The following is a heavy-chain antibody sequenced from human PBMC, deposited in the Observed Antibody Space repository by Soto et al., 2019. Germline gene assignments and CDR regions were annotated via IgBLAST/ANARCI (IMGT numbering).Heavy chain of an antibody. CDR1: GYTFTSYD. CDR2: MNPNSGNT. CDR3: ARGLPTTVTTLPIDY. D-gene: IGHD4-17*01. Sequence: GASVKVSCKASGYTFTSYDINWVRQATGQGLEWMGWMNPNSGNTGYAQKFQGRVTMARNTSISTAYMELSSLRSEDTAVYYCARGLPTTVTTLPIDYWGQGTLVTVSS. J-gene: IGHJ4*02. V-gene: IGHV1-8*01.